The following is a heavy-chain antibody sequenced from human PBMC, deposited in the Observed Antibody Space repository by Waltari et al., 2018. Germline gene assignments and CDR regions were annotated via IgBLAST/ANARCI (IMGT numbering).Heavy chain of an antibody. V-gene: IGHV1-18*01. CDR1: GYTFTSYG. D-gene: IGHD3-3*01. Sequence: QVQLVQSGAEVKKPGASVKVSCKASGYTFTSYGISWVRQAPGQGLEWMGGSSVCNGNTNEAQELQGRVTMTTDTSTSTAYMELRSLRSDDTAVYYCARASWGFLEWLSYFDYWGQGTLVTVSS. CDR3: ARASWGFLEWLSYFDY. CDR2: SSVCNGNT. J-gene: IGHJ4*02.